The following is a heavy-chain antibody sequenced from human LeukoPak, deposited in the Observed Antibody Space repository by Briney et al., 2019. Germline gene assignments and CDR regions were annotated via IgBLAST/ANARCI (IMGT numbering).Heavy chain of an antibody. V-gene: IGHV4-39*01. D-gene: IGHD1-26*01. CDR3: ARHRMGSYYGSRVDY. J-gene: IGHJ4*02. Sequence: SETLSLTCTVSGGSISSNTYYWGWLRQPPGKGLEWIGSIYYSGSTYYNPSLKSRVTISVDTSKNQFSLKLNSVTAADTAVYYCARHRMGSYYGSRVDYWGPGTLVTVSS. CDR1: GGSISSNTYY. CDR2: IYYSGST.